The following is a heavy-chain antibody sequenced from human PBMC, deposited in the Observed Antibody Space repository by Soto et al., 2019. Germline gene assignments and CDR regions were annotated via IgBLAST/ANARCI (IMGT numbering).Heavy chain of an antibody. CDR3: ARGRNTYYYDSSGYNPLNWFDP. V-gene: IGHV4-59*01. D-gene: IGHD3-22*01. J-gene: IGHJ5*02. CDR1: GGSISSYY. Sequence: SETLSLTCTVSGGSISSYYWSWIRQPPGKGLEWIGYIYYSGGTNYNPSLKSRVTISVDTSKNQFSLKLSSVTAADTAVYYCARGRNTYYYDSSGYNPLNWFDPWGQGTLVTVSS. CDR2: IYYSGGT.